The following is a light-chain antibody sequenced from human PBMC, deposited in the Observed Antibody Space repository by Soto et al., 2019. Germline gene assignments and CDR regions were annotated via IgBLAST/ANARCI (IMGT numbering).Light chain of an antibody. J-gene: IGLJ3*02. V-gene: IGLV2-11*01. CDR3: CTSPGSFSQ. CDR1: NSDVGNYNF. Sequence: QSALTQPRSVSGSPGQAVTISCTGTNSDVGNYNFVSWYQHHPGKAPKLMIYDVTKRPSGVPDRFSGSKSGNTACLTISGIQAEDEDDYYCCTSPGSFSQFGGGTKLTVL. CDR2: DVT.